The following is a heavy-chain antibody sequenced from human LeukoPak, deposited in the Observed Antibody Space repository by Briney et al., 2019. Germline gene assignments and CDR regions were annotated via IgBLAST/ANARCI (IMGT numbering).Heavy chain of an antibody. D-gene: IGHD5/OR15-5a*01. V-gene: IGHV3-30*04. CDR1: GFTFSSYA. CDR3: ARGNLSVDAFDI. Sequence: GGSLRLPCAASGFTFSSYAMHWVRQAPGKGLEWVAVISYDGSNKYYADSVKGRFTISRDNSKNTLYLQMNSLRAEDTAVYYCARGNLSVDAFDIWGQGTMVAVSS. J-gene: IGHJ3*02. CDR2: ISYDGSNK.